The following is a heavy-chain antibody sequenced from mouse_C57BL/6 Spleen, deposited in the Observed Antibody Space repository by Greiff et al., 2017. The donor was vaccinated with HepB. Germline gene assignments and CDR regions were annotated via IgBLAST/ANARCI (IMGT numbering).Heavy chain of an antibody. CDR3: ARWGITTVVDY. CDR2: INPNNGGT. Sequence: EVQLQQSGPELVKPGASVKMSCKASGYTFTDYNMHWVKQSHGKSLEWIGYINPNNGGTSYNQKFKGKATLTVNKSSSTAVMELRSLTSEDSAVYSGARWGITTVVDYWGQGTTLTVSS. V-gene: IGHV1-22*01. J-gene: IGHJ2*01. D-gene: IGHD1-1*01. CDR1: GYTFTDYN.